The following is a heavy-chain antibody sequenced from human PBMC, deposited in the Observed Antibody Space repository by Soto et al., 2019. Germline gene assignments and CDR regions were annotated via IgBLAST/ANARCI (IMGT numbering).Heavy chain of an antibody. Sequence: GGSLRLSCAASGFKFSNYAMSWVRQAPGKGLEWVSLISATGGGTYYADTVKGRFTISRDNSHNTLYLQVHSMTAEDTAVYYCARQGWFGEFPFYYWGQGTLVTVSS. CDR1: GFKFSNYA. V-gene: IGHV3-23*01. CDR2: ISATGGGT. D-gene: IGHD3-10*01. CDR3: ARQGWFGEFPFYY. J-gene: IGHJ4*02.